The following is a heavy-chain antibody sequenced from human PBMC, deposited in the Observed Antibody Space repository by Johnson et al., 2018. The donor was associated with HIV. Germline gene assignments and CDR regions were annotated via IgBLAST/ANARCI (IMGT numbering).Heavy chain of an antibody. CDR2: ISYDGSNK. Sequence: QVQLVESGGGVVQPGRSLRLSCAASGFTFSSYAMHWVRQAPGKGLEWVAVISYDGSNKYYADSVKGRFPISRDNSKNMLYLQMNSLRAEETAVYYCAKDSDKWAISGDDAFDIWGQGTMVTVSS. D-gene: IGHD1-26*01. CDR3: AKDSDKWAISGDDAFDI. J-gene: IGHJ3*02. CDR1: GFTFSSYA. V-gene: IGHV3-30*04.